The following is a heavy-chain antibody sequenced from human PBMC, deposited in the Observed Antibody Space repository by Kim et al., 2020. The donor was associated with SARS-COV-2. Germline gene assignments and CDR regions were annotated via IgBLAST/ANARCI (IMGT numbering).Heavy chain of an antibody. J-gene: IGHJ6*02. V-gene: IGHV3-66*02. CDR3: TRDAPSISGNYYYYHGMDV. D-gene: IGHD6-13*01. CDR2: IYSEGKT. CDR1: EFTVSNNY. Sequence: GGSLRLSCAASEFTVSNNYMSWVRQAPGKGLEWVSVIYSEGKTYYADSVKGRFTMSRDDSKNTLYLQMNSLRTEDTAVYYCTRDAPSISGNYYYYHGMDVWGRGTTVTVSS.